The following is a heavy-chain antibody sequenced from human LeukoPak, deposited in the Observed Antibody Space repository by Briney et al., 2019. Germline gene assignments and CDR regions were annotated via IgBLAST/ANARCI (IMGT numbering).Heavy chain of an antibody. CDR2: IYYSGNT. J-gene: IGHJ4*02. D-gene: IGHD6-19*01. CDR1: GGSISNYY. V-gene: IGHV4-59*08. Sequence: SETLSLTRTVSGGSISNYYWNWIRQPPGKGLEWIGYIYYSGNTSYNPSLKSRVTISVDTSKDQFSLKLSSVTAADTAVYYCARRAYSSGWYYFDYWGEGTLAAVSS. CDR3: ARRAYSSGWYYFDY.